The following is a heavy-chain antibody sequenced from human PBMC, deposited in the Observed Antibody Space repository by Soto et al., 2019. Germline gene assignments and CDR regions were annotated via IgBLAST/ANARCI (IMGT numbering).Heavy chain of an antibody. V-gene: IGHV3-64D*06. CDR3: VKGTYYYYSDDLLCGCFDP. J-gene: IGHJ5*02. CDR2: ISRDGSRT. D-gene: IGHD3-10*01. Sequence: GGSPRLSCSASGLTFCTHPMHWVLQAPGKGLQYVSAISRDGSRTYYAESVKGRFSIARDNSKNTLSLQMSSLRAEDTAVYYCVKGTYYYYSDDLLCGCFDPWGQGTLVTSPQ. CDR1: GLTFCTHP.